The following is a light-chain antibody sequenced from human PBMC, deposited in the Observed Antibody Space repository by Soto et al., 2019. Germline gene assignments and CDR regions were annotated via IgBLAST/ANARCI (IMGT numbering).Light chain of an antibody. CDR2: ELS. CDR1: SSDIGGYNY. Sequence: QSALTQPPSASGSPGQSVTISCTGTSSDIGGYNYVSWYQQHPGKAPKLMIYELSKRPSGVPDRFSGSKSGNTASLTVSGLHAEDEADYCWSSHAGSNKFVVFGGGTKVTVL. J-gene: IGLJ2*01. V-gene: IGLV2-8*01. CDR3: SSHAGSNKFVV.